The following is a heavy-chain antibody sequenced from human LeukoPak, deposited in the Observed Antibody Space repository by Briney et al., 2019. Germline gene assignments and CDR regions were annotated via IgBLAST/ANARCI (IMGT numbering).Heavy chain of an antibody. V-gene: IGHV4-39*07. CDR2: IYYSGST. J-gene: IGHJ4*02. D-gene: IGHD3-22*01. CDR3: AGAAGYDSSGYLIWVERALDY. CDR1: GGSISSSSYY. Sequence: SETLSLTCTVSGGSISSSSYYWGWIRQPPGKGLEWIGSIYYSGSTYYNPSLKSRVTISVDTSKNQFSLKLSSVTAADTAVYYCAGAAGYDSSGYLIWVERALDYWGQGTLVTVSS.